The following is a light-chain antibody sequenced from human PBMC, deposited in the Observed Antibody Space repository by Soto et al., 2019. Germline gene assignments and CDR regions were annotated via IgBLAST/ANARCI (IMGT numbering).Light chain of an antibody. V-gene: IGLV2-23*01. Sequence: QSVLTQPASVSGSPGQSITISCTGTSSDVGSYNLVSWYQQHPGKAPKLMIYEGSQRPSGVSNRFSGSKSGNTASLTISGLQAEDEADYYCCSYAGSTTWIFGVGTKLTVL. CDR1: SSDVGSYNL. CDR2: EGS. CDR3: CSYAGSTTWI. J-gene: IGLJ2*01.